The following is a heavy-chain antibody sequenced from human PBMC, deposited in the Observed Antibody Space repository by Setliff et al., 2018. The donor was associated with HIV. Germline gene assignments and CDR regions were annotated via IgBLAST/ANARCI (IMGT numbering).Heavy chain of an antibody. D-gene: IGHD5-18*01. CDR1: GGSISSGSYY. CDR3: ARLNEWRHTFDI. Sequence: SETLSLTCTVSGGSISSGSYYWSWLRQSPGKGLEWIGSIYYSGTPYYSPSLNSRVTITLDMSKTQYFLRLISMTAADTAVYYCARLNEWRHTFDIWGQGITVTVSS. J-gene: IGHJ3*02. CDR2: IYYSGTP. V-gene: IGHV4-39*07.